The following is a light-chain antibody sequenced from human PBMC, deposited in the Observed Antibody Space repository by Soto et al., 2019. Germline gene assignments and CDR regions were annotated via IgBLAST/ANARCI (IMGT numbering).Light chain of an antibody. V-gene: IGKV1-5*03. J-gene: IGKJ1*01. Sequence: DIQMTQSPSTLSASVGDRVTITCRASQSISSWLAWYQQKPGKAPKLLLYKASSLETGVPSRFSGSGSGAAFPLTLSRLLHDDFVAHYCQQYNSYSPWTFGQGTKVEIK. CDR1: QSISSW. CDR2: KAS. CDR3: QQYNSYSPWT.